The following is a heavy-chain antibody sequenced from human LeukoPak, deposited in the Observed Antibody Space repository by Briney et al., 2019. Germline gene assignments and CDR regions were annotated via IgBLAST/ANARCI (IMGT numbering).Heavy chain of an antibody. Sequence: GGSLRLSCAASGFTFSNYAMTWVRQAQGKGLQWVSAITGSGGSTSYADSVKGRFAISRDNSKNTLYLQMNSLRAEDTAVYYCAKRSVLRYFGYWGQGTLVTVSS. J-gene: IGHJ4*02. V-gene: IGHV3-23*01. CDR3: AKRSVLRYFGY. CDR2: ITGSGGST. CDR1: GFTFSNYA. D-gene: IGHD3-9*01.